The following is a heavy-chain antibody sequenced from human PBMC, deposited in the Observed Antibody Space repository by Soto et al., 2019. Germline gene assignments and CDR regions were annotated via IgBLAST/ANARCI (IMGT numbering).Heavy chain of an antibody. CDR1: GFTFSSYA. CDR3: ARTRYSSGWYFYYYGMDV. J-gene: IGHJ6*02. Sequence: GGSLRLSCAASGFTFSSYAMHWVRQAPGKGLEWVAVISYDGSNKYYADAVKGRFTISRDNSKNPLYLQMHSLRAEDTAVYYCARTRYSSGWYFYYYGMDVWGQGTTVTVSS. CDR2: ISYDGSNK. V-gene: IGHV3-30-3*01. D-gene: IGHD6-19*01.